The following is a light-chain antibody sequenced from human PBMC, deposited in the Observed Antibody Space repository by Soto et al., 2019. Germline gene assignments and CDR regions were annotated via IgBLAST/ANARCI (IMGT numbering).Light chain of an antibody. V-gene: IGKV3-11*01. Sequence: EIVLTQSPATLSLSPGERATLSCRASQSVSSYFAWYQQKPGQAPRLLIYDASNRATGIPARFSGRGSGTDFTLTISSLAPDDFAVYYCQQRGNWPVTFGQGTRVDIK. CDR1: QSVSSY. J-gene: IGKJ1*01. CDR2: DAS. CDR3: QQRGNWPVT.